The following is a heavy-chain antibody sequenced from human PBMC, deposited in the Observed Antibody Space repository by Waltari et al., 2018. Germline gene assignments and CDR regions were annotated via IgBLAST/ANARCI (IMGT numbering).Heavy chain of an antibody. D-gene: IGHD2-21*02. J-gene: IGHJ4*02. V-gene: IGHV1-18*01. CDR2: ISAYNGNT. CDR3: ARDDSSCGGDCYFLDH. Sequence: QIQLVQSGAEVKKPGASVKGSCTASGYTFSSYGITWVRQAPGQGLEWMGSISAYNGNTNYAQKVQGRVTMTTDTSTSTAQMELRSLTSDDTAVYYCARDDSSCGGDCYFLDHWGQGTLVTVSS. CDR1: GYTFSSYG.